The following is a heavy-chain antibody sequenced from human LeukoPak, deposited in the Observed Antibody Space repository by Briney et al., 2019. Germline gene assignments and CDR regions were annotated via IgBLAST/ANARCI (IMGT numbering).Heavy chain of an antibody. D-gene: IGHD2-2*01. J-gene: IGHJ6*02. CDR1: GDSISSSRHS. V-gene: IGHV4-39*01. CDR2: ISYSGST. Sequence: SETLSLTCTVSGDSISSSRHSWGWIRQPPGKGLEWIGSISYSGSTYYNPSLKTRVTMSVDTSENQFSLKLSSVTAADSTVYYCVRIYCTSTSCYGDSYYGMDVWGQETTVTVSS. CDR3: VRIYCTSTSCYGDSYYGMDV.